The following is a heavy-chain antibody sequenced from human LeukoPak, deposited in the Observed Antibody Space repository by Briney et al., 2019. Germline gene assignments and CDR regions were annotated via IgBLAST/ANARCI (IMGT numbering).Heavy chain of an antibody. V-gene: IGHV3-53*01. CDR2: IYGGDTT. Sequence: SGGSLRLSCAASGFTVNSNLMSWVRQAPGKGLEWVSVIYGGDTTYYADSVKGRFTISRDISKNTVYLQMNSLRAEDTAVYYCARGHRDSGSYTRGYFDYWGQGTLVTVSS. D-gene: IGHD1-26*01. CDR3: ARGHRDSGSYTRGYFDY. J-gene: IGHJ4*02. CDR1: GFTVNSNL.